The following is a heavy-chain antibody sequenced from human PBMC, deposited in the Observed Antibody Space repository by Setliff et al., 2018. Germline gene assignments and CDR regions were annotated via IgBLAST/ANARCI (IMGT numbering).Heavy chain of an antibody. CDR1: GGTFSSSG. D-gene: IGHD1-26*01. V-gene: IGHV1-69*13. CDR3: ARDSGAGGSSN. Sequence: GASVKVSCKSSGGTFSSSGITWVRQAPGQGLQWLGRFIPIFGTANYAQKFQGRVTITADESTSTAYMELSSLRSEDTAVYYCARDSGAGGSSNWGQGTLVTVSS. J-gene: IGHJ4*02. CDR2: FIPIFGTA.